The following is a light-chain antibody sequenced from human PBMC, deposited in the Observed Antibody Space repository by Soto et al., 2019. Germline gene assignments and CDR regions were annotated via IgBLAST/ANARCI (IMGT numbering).Light chain of an antibody. CDR3: LFYYGGDQPHWV. J-gene: IGLJ2*01. V-gene: IGLV7-43*01. CDR1: TGAVTSGHH. Sequence: QTVVTQESSLTVSPGGTVTLTCASSTGAVTSGHHPHWLQQKPGQAPRTVIYSTDNKQDWTPARFSGSLLGGKAALTVSGVQPEDEAEYYCLFYYGGDQPHWVFGGGTNLTVL. CDR2: STD.